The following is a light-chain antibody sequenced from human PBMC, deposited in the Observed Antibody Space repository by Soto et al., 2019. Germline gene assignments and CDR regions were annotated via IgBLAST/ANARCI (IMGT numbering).Light chain of an antibody. V-gene: IGLV2-14*01. CDR2: DVS. J-gene: IGLJ1*01. CDR3: SSYTSSSPYV. Sequence: QSVLTQPASVSGSPGQSITISCTGKSSDVGGYNYVSWYQQHPGKAPKLMIYDVSNRPSGVSNRFSGSKSGNTASLTISGLQAEDEADYYCSSYTSSSPYVFGTGTKVTVL. CDR1: SSDVGGYNY.